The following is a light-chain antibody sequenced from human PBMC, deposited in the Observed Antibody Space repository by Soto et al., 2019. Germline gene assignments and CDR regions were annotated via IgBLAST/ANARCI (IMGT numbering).Light chain of an antibody. V-gene: IGKV3-20*01. Sequence: IVLTQSPGTLSLSPGERATLSCGASQSVTNNFLSWYQQKPGQAAMLLIYGTSSRATGVPDRFSGSGSGTDFTLTISRLEPEDFAVYYCQQYGTPLFTFGPGTKVEIK. CDR1: QSVTNNF. CDR3: QQYGTPLFT. CDR2: GTS. J-gene: IGKJ3*01.